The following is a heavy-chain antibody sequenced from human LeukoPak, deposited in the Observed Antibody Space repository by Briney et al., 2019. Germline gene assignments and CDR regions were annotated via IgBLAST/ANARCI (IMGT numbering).Heavy chain of an antibody. CDR3: ARVYKSVGASYCPFDY. D-gene: IGHD1-26*01. Sequence: QPGGSLRLSCAASGFTFSSYWMSWVRQAPGKGLEWVANIKQDGSEKYYVDSVKGRFTISRDNAKNSLYLQMNSLRAEDTAVYYCARVYKSVGASYCPFDYWGQGTLVTVSS. CDR1: GFTFSSYW. CDR2: IKQDGSEK. J-gene: IGHJ4*02. V-gene: IGHV3-7*01.